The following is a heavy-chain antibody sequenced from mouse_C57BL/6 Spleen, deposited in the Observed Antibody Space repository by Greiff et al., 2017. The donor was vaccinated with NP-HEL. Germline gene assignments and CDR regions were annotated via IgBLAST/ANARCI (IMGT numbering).Heavy chain of an antibody. Sequence: QVQLQQPGTELVKPGASVKLSCKASGYTFTSYWMHWVKQRPGQGLEWIGNINPSNGGTNYNEKFKSKATLTVDKSSSTAYMQLSSPTSEDSAVYYCARGEGYSYAMDYWGQGTSVTVSS. J-gene: IGHJ4*01. CDR3: ARGEGYSYAMDY. CDR1: GYTFTSYW. V-gene: IGHV1-53*01. CDR2: INPSNGGT.